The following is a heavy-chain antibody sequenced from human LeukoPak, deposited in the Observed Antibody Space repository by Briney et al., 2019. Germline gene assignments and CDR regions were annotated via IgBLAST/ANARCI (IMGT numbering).Heavy chain of an antibody. D-gene: IGHD2-2*02. CDR2: ISAYNGNT. CDR3: AREGYCSSTSCYIWFDP. V-gene: IGHV1-18*01. CDR1: GYTFTSYG. J-gene: IGHJ5*02. Sequence: ASVKVSCKASGYTFTSYGISWVRQAPGQGREWMGWISAYNGNTNYAQKLQGRVTMTTDTSTSTAYMELRSLRSDDTAVYYCAREGYCSSTSCYIWFDPWGQGTLVTVSS.